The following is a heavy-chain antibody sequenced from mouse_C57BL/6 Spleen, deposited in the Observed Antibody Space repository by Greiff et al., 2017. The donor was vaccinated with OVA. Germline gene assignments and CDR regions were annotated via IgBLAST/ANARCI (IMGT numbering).Heavy chain of an antibody. CDR2: INPYNGDT. Sequence: VQLQQSGPELVKPGDSVKISCKASGYSFTGYFMNWVVQSHGKSLEWIGRINPYNGDTFYNQKFKGKATLTVDKSSSTAHMELRSLTSEDSAVYYCARKGLRTSYYYAMDYWGQGTSVTVSS. J-gene: IGHJ4*01. D-gene: IGHD2-2*01. CDR3: ARKGLRTSYYYAMDY. V-gene: IGHV1-20*01. CDR1: GYSFTGYF.